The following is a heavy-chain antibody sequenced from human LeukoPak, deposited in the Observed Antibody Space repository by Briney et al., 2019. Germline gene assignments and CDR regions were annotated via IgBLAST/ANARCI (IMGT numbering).Heavy chain of an antibody. D-gene: IGHD5-24*01. Sequence: PGGSLRLSCAASGFTVSSNYMSWVRQAPGKGLEWVSVIYSGGSTYYADSVKGRFTISRDNSKNTLYLQMNSLRAEDTATYYCVRDRDNHYFDFWGQGTLVTVSS. J-gene: IGHJ4*02. CDR1: GFTVSSNY. CDR2: IYSGGST. V-gene: IGHV3-53*01. CDR3: VRDRDNHYFDF.